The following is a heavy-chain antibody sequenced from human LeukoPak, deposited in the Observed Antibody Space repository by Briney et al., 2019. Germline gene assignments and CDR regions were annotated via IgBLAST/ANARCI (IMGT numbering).Heavy chain of an antibody. J-gene: IGHJ4*02. CDR3: ARGKAYHYYDSSGYYYDY. Sequence: SETLSLTCSVSGGSISSSSYYWGWIRQPPGKGLEWIGSIYYSGSTIYSPSLKSRLTISVDTSKNHFSLKLSPVTAADTAVYYCARGKAYHYYDSSGYYYDYWGQGTLVTVSS. D-gene: IGHD3-22*01. CDR2: IYYSGST. V-gene: IGHV4-39*02. CDR1: GGSISSSSYY.